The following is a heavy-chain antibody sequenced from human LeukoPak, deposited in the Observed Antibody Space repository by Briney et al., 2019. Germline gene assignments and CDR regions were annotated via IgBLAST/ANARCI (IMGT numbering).Heavy chain of an antibody. J-gene: IGHJ5*02. CDR1: GASFSSSTYY. Sequence: SETLSLTCTVSGASFSSSTYYWGWIRQPPGKGLEWIGSIYYSGSTCYNPSLKSRVTISVDTSKNQFSLKLSSVTAADTAVYYCARGVAAAGQYNWFDPWGQGTLVTVSS. D-gene: IGHD6-13*01. CDR2: IYYSGST. V-gene: IGHV4-39*07. CDR3: ARGVAAAGQYNWFDP.